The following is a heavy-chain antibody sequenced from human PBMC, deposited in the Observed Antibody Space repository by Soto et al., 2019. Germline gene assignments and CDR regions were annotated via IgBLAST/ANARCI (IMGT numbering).Heavy chain of an antibody. V-gene: IGHV3-43*01. CDR3: ARASSYAFDY. D-gene: IGHD2-2*01. CDR1: GFSFDDYT. J-gene: IGHJ4*02. Sequence: PGGSLRLSCAASGFSFDDYTLHWVRQAPGKGLEWVSLINWDSGTTDYADSVKGRFTISGDRGKNFLYLQMNGLKGEDSGIYYCARASSYAFDYWGQGALVTVSS. CDR2: INWDSGTT.